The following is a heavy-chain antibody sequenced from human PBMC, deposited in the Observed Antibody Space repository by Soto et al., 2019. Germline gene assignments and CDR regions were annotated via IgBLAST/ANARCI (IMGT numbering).Heavy chain of an antibody. J-gene: IGHJ5*02. V-gene: IGHV1-69*01. Sequence: QVQLVQSGAEVKKPGSSVTVSCKASGGTFSSYAISWVRQAPGQGLEWMGGIIPIFGTANYAQKFQGRVTITADESTSTAYMELSSLRSEDTAVYYCARDCGRGWQNWFDPWGQGTLVTVSS. CDR2: IIPIFGTA. D-gene: IGHD6-19*01. CDR3: ARDCGRGWQNWFDP. CDR1: GGTFSSYA.